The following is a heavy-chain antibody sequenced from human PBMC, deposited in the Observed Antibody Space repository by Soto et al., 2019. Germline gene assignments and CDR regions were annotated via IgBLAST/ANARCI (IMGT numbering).Heavy chain of an antibody. CDR2: ISYDGSNK. CDR1: GFTVSSYA. CDR3: ARDIADYYYYGMDV. J-gene: IGHJ6*02. D-gene: IGHD6-13*01. V-gene: IGHV3-30-3*01. Sequence: GGALRLSCAASGFTVSSYAMHWVRQAPGKGLEWVAVISYDGSNKYYADSVKGRFTISRDNSKNTLYLQMNSLRAEDTAVYYCARDIADYYYYGMDVWGQGTTVPVSS.